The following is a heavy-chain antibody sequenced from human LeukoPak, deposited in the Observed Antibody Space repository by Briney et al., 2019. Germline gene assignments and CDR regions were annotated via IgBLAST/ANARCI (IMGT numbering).Heavy chain of an antibody. V-gene: IGHV4-39*01. CDR1: GGSISSSSYY. D-gene: IGHD1-26*01. CDR3: ARHIGPMDAFDI. CDR2: IYYSGST. J-gene: IGHJ3*02. Sequence: SETLSLTCTVSGGSISSSSYYWGWIRQPPGKGLEWIGSIYYSGSTYYNPSLKSRVTISVDTSKNQFSLKLSSVTAADTAVYYCARHIGPMDAFDIWGQGTMVTVSS.